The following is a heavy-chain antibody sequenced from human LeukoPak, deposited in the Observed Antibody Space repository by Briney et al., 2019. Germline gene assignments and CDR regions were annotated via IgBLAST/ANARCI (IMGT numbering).Heavy chain of an antibody. J-gene: IGHJ4*02. D-gene: IGHD3-22*01. V-gene: IGHV1-2*02. CDR2: INPNSGGT. CDR3: ARDTRYYYDSSGVDY. CDR1: GYTFTGYY. Sequence: ASVKVSGKASGYTFTGYYMHWVRQAPGQGLEWMGWINPNSGGTNYAQKFQGRVTMTRDTSISTAYMELSRLRSDDTAVYYCARDTRYYYDSSGVDYWGQGTLVTVSS.